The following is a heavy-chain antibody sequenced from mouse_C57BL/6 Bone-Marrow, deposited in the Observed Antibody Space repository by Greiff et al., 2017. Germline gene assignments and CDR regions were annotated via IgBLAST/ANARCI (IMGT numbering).Heavy chain of an antibody. Sequence: QVQLQQSGAELARPGASVKLSCKASGYTFTSYGISWVKQRPGQGLEWIGEIYPRSGNTYYNEKFKGKATLTADKSSSTAYMELRSLTSEDSAVYFCARDDDYDRFAYWGQGTRVTVSA. CDR1: GYTFTSYG. D-gene: IGHD2-4*01. V-gene: IGHV1-81*01. J-gene: IGHJ3*01. CDR2: IYPRSGNT. CDR3: ARDDDYDRFAY.